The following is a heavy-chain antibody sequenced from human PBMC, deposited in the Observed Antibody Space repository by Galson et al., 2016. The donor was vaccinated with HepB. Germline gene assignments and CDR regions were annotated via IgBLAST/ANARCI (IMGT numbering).Heavy chain of an antibody. CDR3: AVSSAVDAFDF. CDR1: VGSVSSGGHY. V-gene: IGHV4-31*03. J-gene: IGHJ3*01. CDR2: IYYRGTT. Sequence: TLSLTCSVSVGSVSSGGHYWTWIRQQPGKGLEWLGFIYYRGTTYYNPSLTGRLPISLDTSQNQFSLNLTSVTGADTAMYFCAVSSAVDAFDFWGRGTMVTVSS.